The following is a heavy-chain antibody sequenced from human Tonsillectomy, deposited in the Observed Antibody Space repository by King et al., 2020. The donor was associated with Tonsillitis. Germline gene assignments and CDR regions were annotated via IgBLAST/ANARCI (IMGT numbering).Heavy chain of an antibody. CDR2: MYHSGSA. CDR1: GYSIRSGSY. Sequence: VQLQESGPGLVKPSETLSLTCAVSGYSIRSGSYWGWIRQPPGKGLEWIGSMYHSGSAYYNPSLKSRVTISVDTSKNQFPLNLSSVTAADTAVYYCARDPGFGEGGWFDPGGQGTLFTVSS. V-gene: IGHV4-38-2*02. D-gene: IGHD3-10*01. J-gene: IGHJ5*02. CDR3: ARDPGFGEGGWFDP.